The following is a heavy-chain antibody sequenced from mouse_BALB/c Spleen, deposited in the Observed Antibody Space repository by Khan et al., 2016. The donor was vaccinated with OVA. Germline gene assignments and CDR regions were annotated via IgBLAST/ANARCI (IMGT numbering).Heavy chain of an antibody. Sequence: EVQLVESGGGLVQPGGSRKLSCAASGFTFSSFGIHWVRQAPKKGLEWVAYISSGSSTIYYVDTVKGRFTISRDNPKNTLFLQMSSLTSEDTAMYYGASSGGNFRWYFGVWGAGTSVTVSS. CDR1: GFTFSSFG. J-gene: IGHJ1*01. CDR3: ASSGGNFRWYFGV. CDR2: ISSGSSTI. D-gene: IGHD2-1*01. V-gene: IGHV5-17*02.